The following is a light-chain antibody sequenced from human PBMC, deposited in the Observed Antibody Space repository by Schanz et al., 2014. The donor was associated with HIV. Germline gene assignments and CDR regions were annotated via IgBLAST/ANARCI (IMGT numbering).Light chain of an antibody. V-gene: IGLV2-14*03. CDR2: DVSIR. CDR3: SSYTSSSTCV. Sequence: QSALTQPASVSGSPGQSITISCTGTSSDVGGFYYVSWYQQHPGKAPKLLLYDVSIRIRPSGVSTRFSGSKSDNTASLTISGLQAEDEADYYCSSYTSSSTCVFGTGTKLTVL. J-gene: IGLJ1*01. CDR1: SSDVGGFYY.